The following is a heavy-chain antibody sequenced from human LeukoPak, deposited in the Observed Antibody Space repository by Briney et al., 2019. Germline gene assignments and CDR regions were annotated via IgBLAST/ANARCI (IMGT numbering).Heavy chain of an antibody. CDR3: ATGTTVVTPGYFDY. CDR2: IYYSGST. D-gene: IGHD4-23*01. CDR1: GGSISSYY. Sequence: PSETLSLTCTVSGGSISSYYWSWIRQPPGKGLEWIGYIYYSGSTNYNPSLKSRVTISVDTSKNQFSLKLSSVTAADTAVYYCATGTTVVTPGYFDYWGQGTLVTVSS. J-gene: IGHJ4*02. V-gene: IGHV4-59*08.